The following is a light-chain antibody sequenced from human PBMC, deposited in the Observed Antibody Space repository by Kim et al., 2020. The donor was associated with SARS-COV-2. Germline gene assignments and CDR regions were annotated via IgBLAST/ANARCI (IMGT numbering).Light chain of an antibody. Sequence: LSSGVRATLSCRASLSVSSNLAWYQQKPGQTPRLLIYGASTRATGVPARFSGSESGTHFTLTISSLQSEDSSVYYCQQYDRWPLTFGGGTKVDIK. CDR1: LSVSSN. CDR3: QQYDRWPLT. J-gene: IGKJ4*01. V-gene: IGKV3-15*01. CDR2: GAS.